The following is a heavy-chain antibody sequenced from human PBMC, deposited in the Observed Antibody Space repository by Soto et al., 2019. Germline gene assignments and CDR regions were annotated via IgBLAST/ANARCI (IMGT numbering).Heavy chain of an antibody. CDR2: TSGNNGNT. D-gene: IGHD2-21*02. CDR1: GYNFNNYG. J-gene: IGHJ3*02. CDR3: VRRVVTTLDDAFDI. V-gene: IGHV1-18*01. Sequence: QVQLVQSGPEVKKPGASVTLSCKASGYNFNNYGITWVRQAPGQGLESMGWTSGNNGNTKYGQKFQGRVSLTTDSAASTGYMGMRSLRSDDTADYYCVRRVVTTLDDAFDIWGPGTRVTVSS.